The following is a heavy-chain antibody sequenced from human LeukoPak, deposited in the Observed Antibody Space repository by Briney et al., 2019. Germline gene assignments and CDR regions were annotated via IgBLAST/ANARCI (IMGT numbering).Heavy chain of an antibody. CDR3: ARGSARLYRRRRIFSFYYMDV. CDR1: GFSCDDYG. V-gene: IGHV3-20*01. CDR2: ISSSGGGT. D-gene: IGHD2-2*02. J-gene: IGHJ6*03. Sequence: GSLRRSCATSGFSCDDYGITWVRPIPGMGLEGGSGISSSGGGTRYADSWKERFAVSGDKAKHSVYLQMKSLRDGDKATDHCARGSARLYRRRRIFSFYYMDVWGEGTTVTVSS.